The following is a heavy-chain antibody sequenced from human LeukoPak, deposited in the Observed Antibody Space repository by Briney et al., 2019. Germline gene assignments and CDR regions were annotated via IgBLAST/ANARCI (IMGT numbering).Heavy chain of an antibody. CDR2: ISYDGIKK. CDR3: AKIIAAATHAFDI. V-gene: IGHV3-30*18. Sequence: GGSLRLSCAASGFTFSSYGMHWVRQAPGKGLEWVAHISYDGIKKYYADSVKGRFTVSRGNSKNTLYLQMNSLRAEDTAVYYCAKIIAAATHAFDIWGQGTLVTVSS. CDR1: GFTFSSYG. D-gene: IGHD6-13*01. J-gene: IGHJ3*02.